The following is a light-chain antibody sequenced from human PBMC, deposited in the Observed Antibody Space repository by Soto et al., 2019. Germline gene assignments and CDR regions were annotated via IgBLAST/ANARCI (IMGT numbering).Light chain of an antibody. Sequence: DIQMTQSPSAMSASVGDRVTITCRASQDISDFLAWFQQKPGEVPTRLIYAASSLESGVPSRFSGSGSGTEFTLTISSLQPEDFATYYCLQNNRYPWTFGQGTKVEIK. V-gene: IGKV1-17*03. CDR1: QDISDF. J-gene: IGKJ1*01. CDR2: AAS. CDR3: LQNNRYPWT.